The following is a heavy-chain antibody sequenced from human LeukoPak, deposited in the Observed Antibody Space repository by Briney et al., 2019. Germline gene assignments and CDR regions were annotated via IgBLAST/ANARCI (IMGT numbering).Heavy chain of an antibody. V-gene: IGHV3-21*04. CDR3: AKDLTFDAFDI. Sequence: GGSLRLSCAASGFTFSSYSMNWVRQAPGKGLEWVSSISSSSSYIYYADSVKGRFTISRDNSKNTLYLQMTNLRAEDTAVYYCAKDLTFDAFDIWGQGTMVTVSS. CDR2: ISSSSSYI. J-gene: IGHJ3*02. D-gene: IGHD1-14*01. CDR1: GFTFSSYS.